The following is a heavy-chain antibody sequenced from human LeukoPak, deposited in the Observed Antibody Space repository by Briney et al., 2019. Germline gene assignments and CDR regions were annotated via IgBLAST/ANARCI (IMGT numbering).Heavy chain of an antibody. Sequence: GGSLRLSCAASGFTFSSYAMSWVRQAPGKGLEWVSAISGSGGSTYYADSVKGRFIISRDNSKNTLYLQMNSLRAEDTAVYYCAKTLYYDFWSGDLFDYWGQGTLVTVSS. CDR2: ISGSGGST. V-gene: IGHV3-23*01. D-gene: IGHD3-3*01. J-gene: IGHJ4*02. CDR1: GFTFSSYA. CDR3: AKTLYYDFWSGDLFDY.